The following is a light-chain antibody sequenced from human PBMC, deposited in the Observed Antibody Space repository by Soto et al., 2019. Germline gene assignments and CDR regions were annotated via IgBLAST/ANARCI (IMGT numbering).Light chain of an antibody. V-gene: IGKV3-20*01. CDR1: QDIRSNY. Sequence: ETVLTQSPGTLSLSPGERATLSCRASQDIRSNYLAWYRQTPGQAPRLLIYGASKKASGIADRFSGSGSGPDFTLIISRLEPDDFALYYCQQYDSSPWTFGQGTKVEIK. CDR3: QQYDSSPWT. J-gene: IGKJ1*01. CDR2: GAS.